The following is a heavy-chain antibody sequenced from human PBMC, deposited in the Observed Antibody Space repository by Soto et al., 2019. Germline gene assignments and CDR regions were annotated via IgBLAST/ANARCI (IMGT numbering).Heavy chain of an antibody. V-gene: IGHV1-3*01. Sequence: ASVKVSCKASGYTFTSYAMHWVRQAPGQRLEWMGWINAGNGNTKYSQKFQGRVTITRDTSASTAYMELSSLRSEDTAVYYCARDRKMATNSIYYSYYGMEVWGQGTTVTVSS. J-gene: IGHJ6*02. CDR1: GYTFTSYA. CDR3: ARDRKMATNSIYYSYYGMEV. D-gene: IGHD5-12*01. CDR2: INAGNGNT.